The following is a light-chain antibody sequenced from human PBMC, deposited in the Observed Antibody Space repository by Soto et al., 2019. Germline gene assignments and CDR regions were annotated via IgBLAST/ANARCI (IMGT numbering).Light chain of an antibody. V-gene: IGLV2-8*01. J-gene: IGLJ1*01. CDR3: SSYAGSNPFMV. CDR2: EVS. Sequence: QSVLTQPPSASGSPGQSVTISCTGTSGDVGGYNYVSWYQQHPGKAPKLMIYEVSKRPSGVPDRFSGSKSGNTASLTVSGLQAEDEADYYCSSYAGSNPFMVFGTGTKATV. CDR1: SGDVGGYNY.